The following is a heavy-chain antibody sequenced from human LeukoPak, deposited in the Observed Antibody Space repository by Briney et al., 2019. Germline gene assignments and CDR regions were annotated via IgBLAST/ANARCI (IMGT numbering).Heavy chain of an antibody. CDR2: IIPIYGTP. V-gene: IGHV1-69*05. D-gene: IGHD4-17*01. Sequence: GASVKVSCKASGGTLSGYAISWVRQAPGQGLEWMGGIIPIYGTPHSAQKFQGRVTITTDESTSTAFMDLSSLRSEDTAVYYCTTYPNYGDYVPCRYWGQGTLVTVSS. CDR3: TTYPNYGDYVPCRY. J-gene: IGHJ4*02. CDR1: GGTLSGYA.